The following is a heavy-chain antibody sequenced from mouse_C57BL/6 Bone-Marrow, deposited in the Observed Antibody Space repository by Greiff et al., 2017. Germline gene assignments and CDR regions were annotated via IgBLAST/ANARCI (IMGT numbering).Heavy chain of an antibody. CDR1: GYTFTSYW. J-gene: IGHJ1*03. V-gene: IGHV1-5*01. CDR2: IYPGNSDT. D-gene: IGHD1-1*01. CDR3: TRKVITTVVATGGLAGTWYFDV. Sequence: EVQLQQSGTVLARPGASVKMSCKTSGYTFTSYWMHWVKQRPGQGLEWIGAIYPGNSDTSYNQKFKGKAKLTAVTSASTAYMELSSLTNEDSAVYYCTRKVITTVVATGGLAGTWYFDVWGTGTTVTVSS.